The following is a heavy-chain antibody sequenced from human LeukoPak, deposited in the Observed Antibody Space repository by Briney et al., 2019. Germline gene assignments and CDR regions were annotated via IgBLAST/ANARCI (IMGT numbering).Heavy chain of an antibody. CDR3: ARDKGYCSGGNCYYWFDP. CDR1: GFTFTSHG. D-gene: IGHD2-15*01. Sequence: EASVKVSCKASGFTFTSHGISWVRQAPGQGLEWMGWISVYNGNTNYAQKFQSRVTMTTDASTSTAFMELRSLRSDDTAVYYCARDKGYCSGGNCYYWFDPWGQGTLVTVSS. V-gene: IGHV1-18*04. CDR2: ISVYNGNT. J-gene: IGHJ5*02.